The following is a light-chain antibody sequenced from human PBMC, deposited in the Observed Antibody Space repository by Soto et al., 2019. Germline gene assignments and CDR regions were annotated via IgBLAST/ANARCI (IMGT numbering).Light chain of an antibody. J-gene: IGKJ3*01. Sequence: EIVLTQSPRTLSLSPGESATLSCRASQNVYINSLAWFQQKPGQTPRLLIYGPSTRAAGVPDRFTGSGSGADFALTITSLEPEDFAMSYCQQYGGAPFTFGPGTRV. V-gene: IGKV3-20*01. CDR2: GPS. CDR3: QQYGGAPFT. CDR1: QNVYINS.